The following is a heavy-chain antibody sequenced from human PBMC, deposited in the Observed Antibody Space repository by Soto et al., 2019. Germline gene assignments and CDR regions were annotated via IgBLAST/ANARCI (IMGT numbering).Heavy chain of an antibody. Sequence: EVHLVGSGGGLVQPGGSLRLSCAASGFTFSTYWMHWVRQGPGKGLVWVARIKSDGSSTTYADSVKGRFAISRDNAKNTLYLQMNSLRGEDTAVYYCARDYMLRGRDSNWFDPWGQGTLVTVSS. J-gene: IGHJ5*02. CDR3: ARDYMLRGRDSNWFDP. D-gene: IGHD3-10*01. CDR1: GFTFSTYW. V-gene: IGHV3-74*01. CDR2: IKSDGSST.